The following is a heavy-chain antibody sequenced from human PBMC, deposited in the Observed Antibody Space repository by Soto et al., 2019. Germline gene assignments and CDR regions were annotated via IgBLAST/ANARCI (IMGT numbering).Heavy chain of an antibody. Sequence: SETLSLTCTVSGASIITDNYFWVWIRQSPRRGLELIGSISYSGRAYDNPSLQSRVTISIDASKNQFSLKLTSVTTADTAVYYCARRRASDYGGNHHPYYFDRWGQGALVTVS. J-gene: IGHJ4*02. CDR1: GASIITDNYF. D-gene: IGHD4-17*01. CDR3: ARRRASDYGGNHHPYYFDR. V-gene: IGHV4-39*01. CDR2: ISYSGRA.